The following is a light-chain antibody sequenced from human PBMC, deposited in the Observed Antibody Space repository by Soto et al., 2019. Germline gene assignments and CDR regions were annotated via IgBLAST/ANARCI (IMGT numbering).Light chain of an antibody. J-gene: IGKJ2*01. CDR3: QQYDGH. CDR1: QNIRNW. CDR2: GAS. V-gene: IGKV1-5*01. Sequence: DTPMTQSPSIVSASVGDRVTITCRASQNIRNWLAWYQQKPGKAPKVLIYGASNLESGVPSRFSGSGSGTEFTLTISSLKPHDFANYYCQQYDGHFGQGTKVEIK.